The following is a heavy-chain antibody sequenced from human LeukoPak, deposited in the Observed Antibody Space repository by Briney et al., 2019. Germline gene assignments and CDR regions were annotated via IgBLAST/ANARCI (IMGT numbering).Heavy chain of an antibody. CDR2: IFNSGGT. J-gene: IGHJ4*02. Sequence: PSETLSLTCTVSGASISSHYWSWIRQPPGKGLEWIGYIFNSGGTHYNPSLKSRVTISVDTSKNQFSLKLSSVTAADTAVYYCARHSNYYDSSGYYYAFDYWGQGTLVTVSS. V-gene: IGHV4-59*08. CDR3: ARHSNYYDSSGYYYAFDY. CDR1: GASISSHY. D-gene: IGHD3-22*01.